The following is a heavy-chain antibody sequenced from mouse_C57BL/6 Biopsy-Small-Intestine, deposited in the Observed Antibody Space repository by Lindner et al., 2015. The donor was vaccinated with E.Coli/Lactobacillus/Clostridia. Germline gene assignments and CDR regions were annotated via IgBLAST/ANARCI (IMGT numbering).Heavy chain of an antibody. CDR1: GYTFTDYE. V-gene: IGHV1-15*01. CDR2: IDPETGAT. Sequence: VQLQESGAELVRPGTSVTLSCKASGYTFTDYEMYWVKQTPVHGLEWIGAIDPETGATAYSQKFKGKAILTADKSSSTAYMELHSLTSEDSAVYFCARGDSLDYWGQGTTLTVSS. J-gene: IGHJ2*01. CDR3: ARGDSLDY.